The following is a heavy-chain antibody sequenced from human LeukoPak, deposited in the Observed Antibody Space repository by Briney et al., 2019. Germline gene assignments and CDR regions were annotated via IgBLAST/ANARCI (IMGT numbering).Heavy chain of an antibody. CDR2: ISAHNGET. Sequence: ASVKVSCKASGYTFTNYGIRWVRQAPGQGLEWMGSISAHNGETSYAQSLQGRVIMTTDMSTSVAYMEIRRLRYDDTALYYCARGTNYYDTSGYSDSFDIWGEGTMVTVSS. V-gene: IGHV1-18*01. D-gene: IGHD3-22*01. CDR1: GYTFTNYG. CDR3: ARGTNYYDTSGYSDSFDI. J-gene: IGHJ3*02.